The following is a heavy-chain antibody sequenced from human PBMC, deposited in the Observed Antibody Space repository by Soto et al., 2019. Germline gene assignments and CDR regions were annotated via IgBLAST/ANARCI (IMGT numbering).Heavy chain of an antibody. CDR2: ISSSSRTI. CDR1: GFTFSSYS. Sequence: GGSLRLSCAASGFTFSSYSMNWVRQAPGKGLEWVSYISSSSRTIYCADSVRGRFTISRDNAKNSLYLQMNSLRAEDTAVYYCAREWDGDGYNSGWFDPWGQGTLVTVSS. D-gene: IGHD5-12*01. CDR3: AREWDGDGYNSGWFDP. J-gene: IGHJ5*02. V-gene: IGHV3-48*01.